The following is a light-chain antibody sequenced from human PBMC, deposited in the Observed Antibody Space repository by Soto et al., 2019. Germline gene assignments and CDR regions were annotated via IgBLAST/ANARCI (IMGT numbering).Light chain of an antibody. Sequence: DIPMPQSPSSLSASVGARVPITCRARQGIRNDLGWFQQKPGKAPQRLIFAASNLESAVPPRFGGSGSGTEFTLANSSVQAEDFATYYCLHHYTYPRSCGQGTELVIK. J-gene: IGKJ2*01. CDR1: QGIRND. CDR3: LHHYTYPRS. V-gene: IGKV1-17*01. CDR2: AAS.